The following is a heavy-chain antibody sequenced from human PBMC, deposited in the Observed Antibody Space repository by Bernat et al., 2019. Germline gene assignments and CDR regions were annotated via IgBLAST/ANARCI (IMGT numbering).Heavy chain of an antibody. Sequence: EVQLVESGGGLVKPGGSLRLSCEASGFTFSIYSINWVRQTPTKGLEWLSYISGSGVHIYYAGSVKGRFTNSRDNAKNSLFLQMNSLRAEDTAVYFCARDPPQCSGGSCLSGSDYWGQGTLVTVAS. J-gene: IGHJ4*02. V-gene: IGHV3-21*01. D-gene: IGHD2-15*01. CDR2: ISGSGVHI. CDR3: ARDPPQCSGGSCLSGSDY. CDR1: GFTFSIYS.